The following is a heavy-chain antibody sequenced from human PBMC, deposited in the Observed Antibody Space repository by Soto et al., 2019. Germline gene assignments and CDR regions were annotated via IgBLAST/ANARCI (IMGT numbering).Heavy chain of an antibody. CDR2: IYYSGST. CDR1: GGSISSGDYY. Sequence: SETLSLTCTVSGGSISSGDYYWSWIRQPPGKGLEWIGYIYYSGSTYYNPSLKSRVTISVDTSKNQFSLKLSSVTAADTAVYYCARGGLYSSGWRKIDYWGQGTLVTVSS. J-gene: IGHJ4*02. CDR3: ARGGLYSSGWRKIDY. V-gene: IGHV4-30-4*01. D-gene: IGHD6-19*01.